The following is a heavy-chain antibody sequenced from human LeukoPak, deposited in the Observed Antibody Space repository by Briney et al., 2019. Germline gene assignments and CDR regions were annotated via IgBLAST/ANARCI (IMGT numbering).Heavy chain of an antibody. CDR1: GGSFSGYY. CDR2: INHSGST. CDR3: ARDHSGYDLPRLSSYFYMDV. D-gene: IGHD5-12*01. Sequence: PSETLSLTCAVYGGSFSGYYWSWIRQPPGKGLEWIGEINHSGSTNYNPSLKSRVTISVDTSKNQFSLRLSSLTAADTAVYYCARDHSGYDLPRLSSYFYMDVWGKGITVTISS. V-gene: IGHV4-34*01. J-gene: IGHJ6*03.